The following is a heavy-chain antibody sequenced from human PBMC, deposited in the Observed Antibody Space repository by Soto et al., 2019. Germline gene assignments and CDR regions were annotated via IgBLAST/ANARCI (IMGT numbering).Heavy chain of an antibody. CDR1: GFTFSSYA. Sequence: PGGSLRLSCAASGFTFSSYAMSWVRQAPGKGLEWVSAISGSGGSTYYADSVKGRFTISRDNSKNTLYLQMNSLRAEDTAVYYCQQDSLPIRVTTLLPRLGMAVWSQGIKVTVS. V-gene: IGHV3-23*01. J-gene: IGHJ6*02. D-gene: IGHD1-1*01. CDR3: QQDSLPIRVTTLLPRLGMAV. CDR2: ISGSGGST.